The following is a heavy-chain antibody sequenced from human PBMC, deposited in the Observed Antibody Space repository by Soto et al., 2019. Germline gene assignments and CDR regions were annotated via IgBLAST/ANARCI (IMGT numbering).Heavy chain of an antibody. CDR1: GDSVSSNSAA. CDR3: AFMIAARPPPYYYGMDV. CDR2: TYYRSKWYN. V-gene: IGHV6-1*01. D-gene: IGHD6-6*01. J-gene: IGHJ6*02. Sequence: SQTLSLTCAISGDSVSSNSAAWNWIRQSPSRGLEWLGRTYYRSKWYNDYAVSVKSRITINPDTSKNQFSLQLNSVTPEDTAVYYCAFMIAARPPPYYYGMDVWGQGTTVTVSS.